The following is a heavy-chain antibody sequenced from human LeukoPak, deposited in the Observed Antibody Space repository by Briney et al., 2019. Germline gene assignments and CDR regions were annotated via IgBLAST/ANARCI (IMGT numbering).Heavy chain of an antibody. V-gene: IGHV1-18*01. J-gene: IGHJ4*02. Sequence: ASVKVSCKASGYTFTSFGISWVRQAPGQGLEWMGWISAYNGNANYVQRFQGRVTMTTDTSTSTAYMELRSLRSDDTAMFYCTRDLGVDTSMVFFDYWGQGTLVTVSS. CDR3: TRDLGVDTSMVFFDY. CDR2: ISAYNGNA. CDR1: GYTFTSFG. D-gene: IGHD5-18*01.